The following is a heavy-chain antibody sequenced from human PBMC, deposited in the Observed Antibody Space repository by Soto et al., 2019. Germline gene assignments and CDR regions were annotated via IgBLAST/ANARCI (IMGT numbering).Heavy chain of an antibody. Sequence: SETLSLTCTVSGGSISSGGYYWSWIRQHPGKGLEWIGYIYYSGSTYYNPSLKSRVTISVDTSKNQFSLKLSSVTAADTPVYYCARRYSSSWSNWFDPWGQGTLVTVSS. J-gene: IGHJ5*02. CDR3: ARRYSSSWSNWFDP. CDR1: GGSISSGGYY. D-gene: IGHD6-13*01. V-gene: IGHV4-31*03. CDR2: IYYSGST.